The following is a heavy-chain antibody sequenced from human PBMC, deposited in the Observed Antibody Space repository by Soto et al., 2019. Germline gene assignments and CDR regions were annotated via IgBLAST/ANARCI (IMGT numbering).Heavy chain of an antibody. CDR1: GFTVSTNY. CDR3: ARERCTSTSCYRAFDY. J-gene: IGHJ4*02. Sequence: SLRLSCAASGFTVSTNYMSWVRQAPGKGLEWVSIIYSGGSTHYADSVKGRFTISRDNSKNTLYLQMSSLRAEDTAVYYCARERCTSTSCYRAFDYWGQGTLVTVSS. CDR2: IYSGGST. V-gene: IGHV3-53*01. D-gene: IGHD2-2*01.